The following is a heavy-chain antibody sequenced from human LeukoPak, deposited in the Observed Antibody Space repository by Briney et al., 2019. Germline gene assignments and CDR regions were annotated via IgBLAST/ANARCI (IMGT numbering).Heavy chain of an antibody. CDR2: IYSSGST. CDR1: GGSISDYY. D-gene: IGHD6-19*01. Sequence: SETLSLTCTVSGGSISDYYWSWIRQPAGKGVEWIGRIYSSGSTNYNPSLKSRVTMSADKSKSQFSLKLSSVTAADTAVYYCARELSTGWPGFDYWGQGTLVTVSS. CDR3: ARELSTGWPGFDY. V-gene: IGHV4-4*07. J-gene: IGHJ4*02.